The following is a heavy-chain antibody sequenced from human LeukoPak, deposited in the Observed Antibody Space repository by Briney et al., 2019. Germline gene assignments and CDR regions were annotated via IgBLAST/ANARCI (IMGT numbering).Heavy chain of an antibody. CDR2: IYTSGST. D-gene: IGHD6-19*01. CDR1: GYSISTGYY. V-gene: IGHV4-38-2*02. J-gene: IGHJ4*02. CDR3: ARDAGAFSGWYFY. Sequence: SETLSLTCTVSGYSISTGYYWDWIRQPPGKGLEWIGRIYTSGSTNYNPSLKSRVTISVDTSKNQFSLKLSSVTAADTAAYYCARDAGAFSGWYFYWGQGTLVTVSS.